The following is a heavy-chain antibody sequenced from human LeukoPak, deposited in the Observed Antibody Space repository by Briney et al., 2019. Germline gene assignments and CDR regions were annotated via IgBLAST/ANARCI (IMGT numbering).Heavy chain of an antibody. V-gene: IGHV3-74*01. D-gene: IGHD3-22*01. Sequence: GGSLRLSCAASGFTFSSYWMHWVRQAPGKGLVWVSRIDIDGSSTRYADSVKGRFTISRDNAKNTLYLQMNSLRAEDTAVYYCASTPYYYDSSGYYSDYYYGMDVWGQGTTVTVSS. CDR3: ASTPYYYDSSGYYSDYYYGMDV. J-gene: IGHJ6*02. CDR1: GFTFSSYW. CDR2: IDIDGSST.